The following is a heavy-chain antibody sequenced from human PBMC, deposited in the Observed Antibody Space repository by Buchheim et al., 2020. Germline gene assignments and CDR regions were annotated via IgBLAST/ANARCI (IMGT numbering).Heavy chain of an antibody. D-gene: IGHD5-24*01. CDR1: GFIFSNYW. Sequence: QLVESGGGLVQPGGSLRLSCAASGFIFSNYWMHWVRQAPGKGLVWVSLIYSDGTNTNYADSVKGRITISRDNAKSTLYLQMNSLRAEDTAVYYCARGGGSGKLDYWGQG. CDR2: IYSDGTNT. CDR3: ARGGGSGKLDY. J-gene: IGHJ4*02. V-gene: IGHV3-74*02.